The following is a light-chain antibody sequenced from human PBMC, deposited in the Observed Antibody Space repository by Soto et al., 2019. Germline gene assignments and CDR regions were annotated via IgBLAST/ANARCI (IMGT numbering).Light chain of an antibody. Sequence: QSALTQPASVSGSPGQSITLSCTGTSSDIGAYNYVSWYQHRPGKAPKLLIFEVKSRPAGLSNRFSGSKSGNTASLTISGLQAEDDAIYYCSSYTASGFPLFGGGTKLTVL. V-gene: IGLV2-14*01. J-gene: IGLJ2*01. CDR3: SSYTASGFPL. CDR2: EVK. CDR1: SSDIGAYNY.